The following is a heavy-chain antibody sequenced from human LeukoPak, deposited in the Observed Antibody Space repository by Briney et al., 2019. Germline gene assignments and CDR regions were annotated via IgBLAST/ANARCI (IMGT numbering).Heavy chain of an antibody. CDR1: GFTFSSYA. CDR2: ISGSGGST. D-gene: IGHD5-24*01. V-gene: IGHV3-23*01. CDR3: ARDHMAAITGYFDS. J-gene: IGHJ4*02. Sequence: GGSLRLSCAASGFTFSSYAMSWVRQAPGKGLEWVSGISGSGGSTYYVDSVKGRFIIFRDNSKNTLYLQMNSLRAEDTAVYYCARDHMAAITGYFDSWGQGTLVTVSS.